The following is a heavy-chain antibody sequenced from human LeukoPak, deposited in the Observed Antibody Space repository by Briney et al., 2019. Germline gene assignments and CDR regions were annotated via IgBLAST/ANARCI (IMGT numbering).Heavy chain of an antibody. CDR3: AKVGLRYFDWSIDY. CDR2: ISYDGSNK. D-gene: IGHD3-9*01. CDR1: GFTFSSYG. Sequence: GGSLRLSCAASGFTFSSYGMHWVRQAPGKGLEWVAVISYDGSNKYYADSVKGRFTISRDNSKNTLYLQMNSLRAEDTAVYYCAKVGLRYFDWSIDYWGQGTLVAVSS. J-gene: IGHJ4*02. V-gene: IGHV3-30*18.